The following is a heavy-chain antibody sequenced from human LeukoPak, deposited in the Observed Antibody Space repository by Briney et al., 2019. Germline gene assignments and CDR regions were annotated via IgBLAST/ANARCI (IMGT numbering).Heavy chain of an antibody. J-gene: IGHJ4*02. V-gene: IGHV4-59*06. CDR3: AISSSSAPFYFDY. CDR2: IYYTGST. CDR1: GGSISSYY. D-gene: IGHD6-6*01. Sequence: SETLSLTCTVSGGSISSYYWSWIRQPPGKGLEWIGYIYYTGSTYYNPSLKSRVTISIDTSKNQFSLKLSSVTAADTAVFYCAISSSSAPFYFDYWGQGTLVTVSS.